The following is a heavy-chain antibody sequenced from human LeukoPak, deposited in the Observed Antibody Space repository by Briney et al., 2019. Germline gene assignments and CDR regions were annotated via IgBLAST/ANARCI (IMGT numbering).Heavy chain of an antibody. Sequence: GGSLRLSCAASGFTFSNAWMSWVRQAPGKGLEWVSSISSSSSYIYYADSVKGRFTISRDNAKNSLYLQMNSLRAEDTAVYYCARDPESSGYYYVCYFDYWGQGTLVTVSS. CDR2: ISSSSSYI. V-gene: IGHV3-21*01. D-gene: IGHD3-22*01. J-gene: IGHJ4*02. CDR1: GFTFSNAW. CDR3: ARDPESSGYYYVCYFDY.